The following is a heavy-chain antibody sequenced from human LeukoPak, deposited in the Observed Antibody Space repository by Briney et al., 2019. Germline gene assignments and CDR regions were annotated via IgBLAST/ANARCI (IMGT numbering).Heavy chain of an antibody. J-gene: IGHJ4*02. CDR1: GTSISSYY. D-gene: IGHD3-3*01. CDR3: ASRSGYYWGFDY. Sequence: KPSETLSPSCTVTGTSISSYYWSLSRQPPGKGLGGIGYIYYSGSTNYNPSLKSRVTISVDTSKNQFSLKLSSVTAADTAVYYCASRSGYYWGFDYWGQGTLVTVSS. CDR2: IYYSGST. V-gene: IGHV4-59*01.